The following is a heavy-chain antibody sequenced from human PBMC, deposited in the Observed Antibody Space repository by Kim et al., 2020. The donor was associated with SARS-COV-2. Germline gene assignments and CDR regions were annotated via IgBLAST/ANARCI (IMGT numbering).Heavy chain of an antibody. Sequence: GESLKISCKGSGYSFTSYWIGWVRQMPGKGLEWMGIIYPGDSDTRYSPSFQGQVTISADKYISTAYLQWSSLKASDTAMYYCARLLGSTSRWLQRGFDYWGQGTLVTVSS. CDR2: IYPGDSDT. D-gene: IGHD6-6*01. CDR1: GYSFTSYW. V-gene: IGHV5-51*01. CDR3: ARLLGSTSRWLQRGFDY. J-gene: IGHJ4*02.